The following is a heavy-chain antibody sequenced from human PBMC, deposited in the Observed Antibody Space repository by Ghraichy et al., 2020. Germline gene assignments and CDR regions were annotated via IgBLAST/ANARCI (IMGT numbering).Heavy chain of an antibody. Sequence: GSLRLSCAASGFTFSSYSMNWVRQAPGKGLEWVSSISSSSSYIYYADSVKGRFTISRDNAKNSLYLQMNSLRAEDTAVYYCAREKDWTGSLDYWGQGTLVTVSS. CDR3: AREKDWTGSLDY. CDR1: GFTFSSYS. CDR2: ISSSSSYI. J-gene: IGHJ4*02. V-gene: IGHV3-21*01. D-gene: IGHD3/OR15-3a*01.